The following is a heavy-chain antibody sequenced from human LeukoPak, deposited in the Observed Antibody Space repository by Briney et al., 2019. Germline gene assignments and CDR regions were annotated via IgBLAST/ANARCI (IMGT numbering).Heavy chain of an antibody. CDR3: ARVWGYSYGYFDH. V-gene: IGHV4-38-2*01. CDR1: DYSISSGYY. CDR2: IYHSGSD. Sequence: SETLSLTCAVSDYSISSGYYWGWIRQPPGKGLEWIGSIYHSGSDYYNPSLKSRVTISVDTSKNQFSLKLSSVTAADTAVYYCARVWGYSYGYFDHWGQGSLVTVSS. J-gene: IGHJ4*02. D-gene: IGHD5-12*01.